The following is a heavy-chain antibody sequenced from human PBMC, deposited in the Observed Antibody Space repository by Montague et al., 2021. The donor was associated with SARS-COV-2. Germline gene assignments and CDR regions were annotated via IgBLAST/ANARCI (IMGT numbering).Heavy chain of an antibody. CDR3: ARILVAAAGSPFDP. CDR1: GFSLSTSGMC. Sequence: PALVKPTQTLTLTCTFSGFSLSTSGMCVSWIRQPPGKALEWLARIDWDDDKYYSTSLKTRPTISKDTSKNQVVLTMTNMDPVDTATYYCARILVAAAGSPFDPWGQGTLVTVSS. J-gene: IGHJ5*02. D-gene: IGHD6-13*01. CDR2: IDWDDDK. V-gene: IGHV2-70*11.